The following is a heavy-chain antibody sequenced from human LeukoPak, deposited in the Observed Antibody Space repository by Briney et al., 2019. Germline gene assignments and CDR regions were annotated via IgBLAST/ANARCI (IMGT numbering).Heavy chain of an antibody. Sequence: PSETLSLTCAVCGYSISSGYYWGWIRQPPGKGLEWIGTIYHSGDTYYNPSLKSRLTISVDTSKNQFSLRLTSVAAADTAVYYCARDRGRATYSSSSDYWGQGTLVTVSS. CDR2: IYHSGDT. J-gene: IGHJ4*02. V-gene: IGHV4-38-2*02. CDR3: ARDRGRATYSSSSDY. D-gene: IGHD6-6*01. CDR1: GYSISSGYY.